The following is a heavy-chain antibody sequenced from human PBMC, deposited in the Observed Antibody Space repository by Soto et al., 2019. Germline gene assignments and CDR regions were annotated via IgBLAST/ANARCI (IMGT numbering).Heavy chain of an antibody. CDR1: GFTFSSYA. CDR3: AKGTVYDSIAFSGLDV. D-gene: IGHD3-22*01. V-gene: IGHV3-23*01. J-gene: IGHJ6*02. CDR2: ISGSGGST. Sequence: GGSLRLSCAASGFTFSSYAMSWVRQAPGKGLEWVSAISGSGGSTYYADSVKGRFTISRDNSKNTLYLQMNSLRAEDTAVSYCAKGTVYDSIAFSGLDVWGQGTPVTVSS.